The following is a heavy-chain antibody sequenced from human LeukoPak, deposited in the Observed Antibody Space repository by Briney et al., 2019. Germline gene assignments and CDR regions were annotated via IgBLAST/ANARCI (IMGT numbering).Heavy chain of an antibody. V-gene: IGHV1-18*04. CDR2: ISAYNGNT. Sequence: GASVKVSCKASGYTFTSYGISWVRQAPGQGLEWMGWISAYNGNTNYAQKLQGRVTMTTDTSTSTAYMELRSLRSDDTAVYYCVRDKPYGDYYFWFHYWGQGTLVTVSS. CDR1: GYTFTSYG. J-gene: IGHJ4*02. D-gene: IGHD4-17*01. CDR3: VRDKPYGDYYFWFHY.